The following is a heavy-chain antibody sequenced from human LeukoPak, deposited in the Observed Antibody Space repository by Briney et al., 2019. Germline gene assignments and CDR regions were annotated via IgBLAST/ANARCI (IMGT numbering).Heavy chain of an antibody. V-gene: IGHV3-48*03. J-gene: IGHJ5*02. CDR3: ASQLRDYYLRWFDP. CDR1: GFTFSSYE. D-gene: IGHD4-17*01. CDR2: ISSSGSTI. Sequence: GESLRLSCAASGFTFSSYEMNWVRQAPGKGLEWVSYISSSGSTIYYADSVKGRFTISRDNAKNSLYLQMNSLRAEDTAVYYCASQLRDYYLRWFDPWGQGTLVTVSS.